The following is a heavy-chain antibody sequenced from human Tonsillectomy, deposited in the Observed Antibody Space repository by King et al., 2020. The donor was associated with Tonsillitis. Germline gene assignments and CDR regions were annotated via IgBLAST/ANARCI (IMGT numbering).Heavy chain of an antibody. D-gene: IGHD1-26*01. J-gene: IGHJ4*02. CDR1: GFMFGAYN. CDR2: INRDGGGR. CDR3: ARDQRGSYDY. Sequence: VQPVESGGVVVQPGGSLRLSCAASGFMFGAYNMHWVRQPPGKGLEFVSLINRDGGGRYYADSVKGRFTISRDNNKNSLFLQMNGLRPEDTAFYYCARDQRGSYDYWGQGTLVTVSS. V-gene: IGHV3-43*01.